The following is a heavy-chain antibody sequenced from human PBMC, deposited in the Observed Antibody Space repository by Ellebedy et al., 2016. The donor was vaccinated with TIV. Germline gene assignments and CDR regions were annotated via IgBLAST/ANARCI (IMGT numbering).Heavy chain of an antibody. Sequence: PGGSLRLSCAASGFTFSSYWMSWVRQAPGKGLEWVANIKQDGSEKYYVDSVKGRFTISRDNAKNSLYLQMNSLRAEDTAVYYCARGDSSGYCPFQHWGQGTLVTVSS. J-gene: IGHJ1*01. CDR2: IKQDGSEK. D-gene: IGHD3-22*01. CDR3: ARGDSSGYCPFQH. V-gene: IGHV3-7*04. CDR1: GFTFSSYW.